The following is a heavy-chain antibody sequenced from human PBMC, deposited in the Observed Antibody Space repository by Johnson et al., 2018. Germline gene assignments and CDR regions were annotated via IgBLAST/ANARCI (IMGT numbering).Heavy chain of an antibody. D-gene: IGHD3-3*01. J-gene: IGHJ6*02. CDR3: ARDPLFGVLTGMDV. V-gene: IGHV3-7*01. Sequence: VQLQEAGGGLVQPGGSLRLSCAASGFTFSIYWMSWVRQAPGKGLEWVANIKQDGSEQYYVDSVKGRFTISRDNAKNSLYLQMNSLRAEDTAVYYCARDPLFGVLTGMDVWGQGTTVTVSS. CDR1: GFTFSIYW. CDR2: IKQDGSEQ.